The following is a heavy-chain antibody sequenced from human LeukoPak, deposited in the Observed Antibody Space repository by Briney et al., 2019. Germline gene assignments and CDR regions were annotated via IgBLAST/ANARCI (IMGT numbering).Heavy chain of an antibody. D-gene: IGHD4-17*01. CDR2: INPNSGGT. CDR1: GYTFTGYY. Sequence: ASVKVSRKASGYTFTGYYMHWVRQAPGQGLEWMGWINPNSGGTNYAQKSQGRVTMTRDTSISTAYMELSRLRSDDTAVYYCARGPTTVTTLFDYWGQGTLVTVSS. V-gene: IGHV1-2*02. J-gene: IGHJ4*02. CDR3: ARGPTTVTTLFDY.